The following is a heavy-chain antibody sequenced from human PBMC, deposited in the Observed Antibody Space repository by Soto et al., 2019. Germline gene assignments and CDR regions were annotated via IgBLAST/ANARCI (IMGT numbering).Heavy chain of an antibody. V-gene: IGHV3-53*04. CDR3: AREVGCSGGSCYSGELDY. Sequence: EVQLVESGGGLVQPGGSLRLSCAASGFTVSSNYMSWVRQAPGKGLEWVSVIYSGGSTYYADSVKGRFTISRHNSKNTRYLQRNSLRAEDTAVYYCAREVGCSGGSCYSGELDYWGQGTLVTVSS. CDR1: GFTVSSNY. J-gene: IGHJ4*02. CDR2: IYSGGST. D-gene: IGHD2-15*01.